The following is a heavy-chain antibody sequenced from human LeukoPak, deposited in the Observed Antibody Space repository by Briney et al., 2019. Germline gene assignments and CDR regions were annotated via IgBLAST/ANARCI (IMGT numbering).Heavy chain of an antibody. V-gene: IGHV1-46*01. Sequence: ASVKVSCKSSGYTFTSYYMYWVRQAPGQGLEWMGIFNPSGGSTSYAQKFQGRVTMTRDTSTSTVYMELSSLRSEDTAVYYCARDSGMVRGTVDYWGQGTLVTVSS. CDR3: ARDSGMVRGTVDY. D-gene: IGHD3-10*01. CDR2: FNPSGGST. CDR1: GYTFTSYY. J-gene: IGHJ4*02.